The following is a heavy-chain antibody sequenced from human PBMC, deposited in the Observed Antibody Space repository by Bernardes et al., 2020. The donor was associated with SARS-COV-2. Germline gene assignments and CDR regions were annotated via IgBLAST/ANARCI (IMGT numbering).Heavy chain of an antibody. J-gene: IGHJ6*02. CDR2: FDSEDGET. Sequence: ASVKVCCKVSGYNLTELSMHWVRQAPGKGLEWMGGFDSEDGETIYAQKFQGRVTMTEDKSTDTAYMVLSRLRSEDTAVYYCSTAPTAFYGSDGYYYGMDVWGQGTTVTVSS. CDR1: GYNLTELS. V-gene: IGHV1-24*01. D-gene: IGHD3-10*01. CDR3: STAPTAFYGSDGYYYGMDV.